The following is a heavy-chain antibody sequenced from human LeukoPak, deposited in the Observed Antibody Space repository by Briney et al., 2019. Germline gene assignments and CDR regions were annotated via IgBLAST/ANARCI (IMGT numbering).Heavy chain of an antibody. Sequence: SVKVSCKASGGTFSSYTISWVRQAPGQGLEWMGGIIPIFGTANYAQKFQGRVTMTRDTSISTAYMELSRLRSDDTAVYYCARDYYGSVHIYWGQGTLVTVSS. CDR3: ARDYYGSVHIY. CDR2: IIPIFGTA. CDR1: GGTFSSYT. J-gene: IGHJ4*02. D-gene: IGHD3-10*01. V-gene: IGHV1-69*05.